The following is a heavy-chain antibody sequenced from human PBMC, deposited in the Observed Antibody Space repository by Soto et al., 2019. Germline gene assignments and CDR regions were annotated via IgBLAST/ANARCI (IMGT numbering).Heavy chain of an antibody. D-gene: IGHD3-3*01. CDR1: NDPFTSYG. CDR2: ISSYNNNA. CDR3: ATDSNPFGVVSRRPEQQKYGMDV. V-gene: IGHV1-18*01. J-gene: IGHJ6*02. Sequence: ASVKVSCKASNDPFTSYGFAKVRKAPGDVLQWLGRISSYNNNAEYAQEFQGRITMTTDTSTRTAVMELRSLTSDDTGVYYCATDSNPFGVVSRRPEQQKYGMDVWG.